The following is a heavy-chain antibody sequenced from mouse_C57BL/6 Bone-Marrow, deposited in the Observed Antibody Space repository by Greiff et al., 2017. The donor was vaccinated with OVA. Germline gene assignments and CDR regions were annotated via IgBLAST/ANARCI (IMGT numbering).Heavy chain of an antibody. CDR1: GYAFSSSW. J-gene: IGHJ2*01. CDR2: IYPGDGDT. D-gene: IGHD1-1*01. V-gene: IGHV1-82*01. Sequence: QVQLQQSGPELVKPGASVKISCKASGYAFSSSWMNWVKQRPGKGLEWIGRIYPGDGDTNYNGKFKGKATLTADKSSSTAYMQLSSLTSEDSAVYFCARWEYYGSSYGGYWGQGTTLTVSS. CDR3: ARWEYYGSSYGGY.